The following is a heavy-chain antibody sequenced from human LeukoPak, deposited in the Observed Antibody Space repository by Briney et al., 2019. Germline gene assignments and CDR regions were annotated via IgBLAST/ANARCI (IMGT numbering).Heavy chain of an antibody. CDR3: ARGERYDFHFDY. J-gene: IGHJ4*02. CDR2: ISYSGNT. CDR1: GGSISNYY. V-gene: IGHV4-59*12. Sequence: SETLSLTCTVSGGSISNYYWSWIRQPPGKGLEWIGCISYSGNTYYNPSLKSRVTISVGTSKNQFSLKLSSVTAADTAVYYCARGERYDFHFDYWGQGTLVTVSS. D-gene: IGHD3-3*01.